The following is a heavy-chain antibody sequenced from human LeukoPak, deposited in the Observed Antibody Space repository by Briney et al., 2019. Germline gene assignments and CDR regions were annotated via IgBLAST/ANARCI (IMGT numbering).Heavy chain of an antibody. V-gene: IGHV4-39*07. J-gene: IGHJ6*03. Sequence: PSETLSLTCTVSGGSISSDNYYWGWIRQPPGKGLEWIGGIHYTGTTFYNPSLKSRVTLSVDTSKNQFSLKLSSVTAADTAVYYCARDRWARFDYYYYYYFDIWGKGTTVTISS. D-gene: IGHD4-23*01. CDR2: IHYTGTT. CDR3: ARDRWARFDYYYYYYFDI. CDR1: GGSISSDNYY.